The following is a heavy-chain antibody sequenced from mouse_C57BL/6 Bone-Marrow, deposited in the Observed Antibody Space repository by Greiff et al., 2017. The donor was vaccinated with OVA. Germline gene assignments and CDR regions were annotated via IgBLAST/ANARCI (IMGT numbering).Heavy chain of an antibody. J-gene: IGHJ2*01. V-gene: IGHV1-54*01. CDR1: GYAFTNYL. Sequence: QVQLQQSGAELVRPGTSVKVSCKASGYAFTNYLIEWVKQRPGQGLEWIGVINPGSGGTNYNEKFKGKATLTADKSSSTAYMQLSSLTSEDSAVDFCARGRTAQVYYFDYWGQGTTLTVSS. D-gene: IGHD3-2*02. CDR2: INPGSGGT. CDR3: ARGRTAQVYYFDY.